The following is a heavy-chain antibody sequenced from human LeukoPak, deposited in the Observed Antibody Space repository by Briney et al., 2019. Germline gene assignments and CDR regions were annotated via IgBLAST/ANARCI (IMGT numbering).Heavy chain of an antibody. D-gene: IGHD6-25*01. V-gene: IGHV3-23*01. J-gene: IGHJ4*02. CDR1: GFTFSSYA. CDR3: AKYMQRTAFDYFDY. CDR2: ISGSGGGT. Sequence: GGFLRLSCAASGFTFSSYAMSWVRQAPGKGLEWVSTISGSGGGTYYADSVKGRFTISRDNSKNTLYLQMNSLRAEDTAVFYCAKYMQRTAFDYFDYWGQGTLVTVSS.